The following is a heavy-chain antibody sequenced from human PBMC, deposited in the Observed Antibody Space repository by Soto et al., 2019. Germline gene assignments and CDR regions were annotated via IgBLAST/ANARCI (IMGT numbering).Heavy chain of an antibody. CDR2: IYCDDDK. D-gene: IGHD2-21*01. CDR1: GFSLSTSAVG. CDR3: AHLVVAGLTYYFDY. J-gene: IGHJ4*02. V-gene: IGHV2-5*02. Sequence: QISLKESGPTLVKPTQTLTLTCTFSGFSLSTSAVGVGWIRQPPGKALEWLAFIYCDDDKRYSPSLKSSLTITKDTSKYQLVLAMTHMDPVDPATYYWAHLVVAGLTYYFDYWGQGTLVTVSS.